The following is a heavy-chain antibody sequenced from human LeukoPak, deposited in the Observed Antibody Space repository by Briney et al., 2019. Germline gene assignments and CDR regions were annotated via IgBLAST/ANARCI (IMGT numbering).Heavy chain of an antibody. CDR3: ARGYPTEYSSGWYGE. CDR2: INSDGSST. V-gene: IGHV3-74*01. Sequence: GRSLRLSCAASGFTFSSYWMHWVRQAPGKGLVWVSRINSDGSSTSYADSVKGRFTISRDNAKNTLYLQMNSLRAEDTAVYYCARGYPTEYSSGWYGEWGQGTLVTVSS. CDR1: GFTFSSYW. D-gene: IGHD6-19*01. J-gene: IGHJ4*02.